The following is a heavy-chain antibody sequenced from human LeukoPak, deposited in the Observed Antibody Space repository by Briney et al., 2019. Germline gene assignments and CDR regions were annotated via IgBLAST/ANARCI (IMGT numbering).Heavy chain of an antibody. Sequence: GGSLRLSCAASGFTFNSYGMHWVRQAPGKGLEWVAFIRYDGNIQYYADSVKSRFTISRDNPKNTLYLHMNSLRPEDTAVYYCAKLISPYDYWGQGTQVLVSS. CDR2: IRYDGNIQ. J-gene: IGHJ4*02. CDR1: GFTFNSYG. V-gene: IGHV3-30*02. CDR3: AKLISPYDY.